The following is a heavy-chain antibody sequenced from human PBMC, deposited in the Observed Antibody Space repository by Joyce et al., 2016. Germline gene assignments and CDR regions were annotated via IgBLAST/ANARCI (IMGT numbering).Heavy chain of an antibody. CDR3: ARLSADSPVTPFKF. J-gene: IGHJ4*02. Sequence: EVQLVQSGAEVKKPGESLRISCKGSGYSFTSYWIGWVRHMPGKGLEWMGSIYPGNSDTRYSPSFEGQVTISADKSIRTAYLQWSSLRASDSAMYYCARLSADSPVTPFKFWGQGTLVTVSS. D-gene: IGHD4-17*01. CDR2: IYPGNSDT. CDR1: GYSFTSYW. V-gene: IGHV5-51*03.